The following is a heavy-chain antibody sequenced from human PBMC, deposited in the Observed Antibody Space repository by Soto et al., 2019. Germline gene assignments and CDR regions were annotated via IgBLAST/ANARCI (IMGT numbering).Heavy chain of an antibody. CDR1: GFTVSSNY. CDR2: IYSGGST. V-gene: IGHV3-66*01. Sequence: GGSLRLSCAASGFTVSSNYMSWVRQAPGKGLEWASVIYSGGSTYYADSVKGRFTISRDNSKNTLYLQMNSLRAEDTAVYYCERDLLGAAAGTGYYYYMDVWGKGTTVTVSS. D-gene: IGHD6-13*01. CDR3: ERDLLGAAAGTGYYYYMDV. J-gene: IGHJ6*03.